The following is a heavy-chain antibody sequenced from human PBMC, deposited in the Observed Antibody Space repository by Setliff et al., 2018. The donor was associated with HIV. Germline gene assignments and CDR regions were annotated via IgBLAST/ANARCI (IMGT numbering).Heavy chain of an antibody. D-gene: IGHD1-26*01. CDR1: GYTFTDYY. CDR3: ASTLIKGGSFYFDY. J-gene: IGHJ4*02. CDR2: INPNSGGT. Sequence: VKVSCKASGYTFTDYYIHWVRQAPGQGPEWMGWINPNSGGTNYAQNFQGRVTMTRDTSISTAYMELSRLKSDDTAVYSCASTLIKGGSFYFDYWGQGTLVTVSS. V-gene: IGHV1-2*02.